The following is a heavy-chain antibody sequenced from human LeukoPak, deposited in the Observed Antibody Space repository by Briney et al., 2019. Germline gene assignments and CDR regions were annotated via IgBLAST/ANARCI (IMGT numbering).Heavy chain of an antibody. D-gene: IGHD3-10*01. CDR2: IYSDGRT. CDR3: ARDSGRFDVFDI. V-gene: IGHV3-53*01. J-gene: IGHJ3*02. Sequence: GGSLRLSCAASGFTVSTNYMSWVRQATGKGLEWVSVIYSDGRTYYADSVKGRFTISRDNSKNTLYLQMNSLRAEDTAVYYCARDSGRFDVFDIWGQGTMVTVSS. CDR1: GFTVSTNY.